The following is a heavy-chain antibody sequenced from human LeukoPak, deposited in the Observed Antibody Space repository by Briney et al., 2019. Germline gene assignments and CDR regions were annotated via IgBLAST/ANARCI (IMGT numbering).Heavy chain of an antibody. CDR2: IIPILGIA. Sequence: GASVKVSCKASGGTFSSYAISWVRQAPGQGLEWMGRIIPILGIANYAQKFQGRVTITADKSTSTAYMELSSLRSEDTAVYYCATPYGDYVALDYYYGMDVWGQGPRSPSP. D-gene: IGHD4-17*01. CDR3: ATPYGDYVALDYYYGMDV. J-gene: IGHJ6*02. V-gene: IGHV1-69*04. CDR1: GGTFSSYA.